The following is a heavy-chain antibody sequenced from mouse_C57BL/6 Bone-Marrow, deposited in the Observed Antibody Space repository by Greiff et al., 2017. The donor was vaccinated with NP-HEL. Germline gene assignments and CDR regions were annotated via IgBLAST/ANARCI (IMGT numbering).Heavy chain of an antibody. CDR1: GYTFTDYN. CDR3: ARRSTYYYGTGYYFDY. D-gene: IGHD1-1*01. V-gene: IGHV1-18*01. Sequence: EVQLQQSGPELVKPGASVKIPCKASGYTFTDYNMDWVKQSHGKSLEWIGDINPNNGGTIYNQKFKGKATLTVDKSSSTAYMELRSLTSEDTAVYYCARRSTYYYGTGYYFDYWGQGTTLTVSS. CDR2: INPNNGGT. J-gene: IGHJ2*01.